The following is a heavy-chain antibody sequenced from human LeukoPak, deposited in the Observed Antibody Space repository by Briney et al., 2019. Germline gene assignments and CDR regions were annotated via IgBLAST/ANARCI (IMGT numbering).Heavy chain of an antibody. J-gene: IGHJ5*02. V-gene: IGHV4-59*12. D-gene: IGHD1-26*01. CDR2: IYYSGST. Sequence: PSETLSLTCTVSGGSISSYYWSWIRQPPGKGLEWIGYIYYSGSTNYNPSLKSRVTISVDTSKNQFSLKLSSVTAADTAVYYCARAFGDSGSYRIWFDPWGQGTLVTVSS. CDR1: GGSISSYY. CDR3: ARAFGDSGSYRIWFDP.